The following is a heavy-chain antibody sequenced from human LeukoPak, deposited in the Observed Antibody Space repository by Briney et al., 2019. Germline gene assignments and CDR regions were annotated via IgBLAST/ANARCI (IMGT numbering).Heavy chain of an antibody. Sequence: GASVKVSCKASGGTFSSYAISWVRQAPGQGLEWMGGIIPIFGTANYAQKFQGRVTITADESTSTAYMELSSLRSEDTAVYYCARDPGNCGGDCYYPWGQGTLDTVSS. J-gene: IGHJ5*02. V-gene: IGHV1-69*13. CDR2: IIPIFGTA. D-gene: IGHD2-21*02. CDR3: ARDPGNCGGDCYYP. CDR1: GGTFSSYA.